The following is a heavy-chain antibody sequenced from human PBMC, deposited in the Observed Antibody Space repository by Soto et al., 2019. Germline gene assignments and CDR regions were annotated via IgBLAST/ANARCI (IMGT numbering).Heavy chain of an antibody. CDR1: GGTFSSYA. V-gene: IGHV1-69*01. CDR2: IIPIFGTA. CDR3: ARSPGVIVVVPAGRFDP. J-gene: IGHJ5*02. D-gene: IGHD2-2*01. Sequence: QVQLVQSGAEVKKPGSSVKVSCKASGGTFSSYAISWVRQAPGQVLEWMGGIIPIFGTANYAQKFQGRVKITADESTSTAYTELSSLRSEDTAVYYCARSPGVIVVVPAGRFDPWGQGTLVTVSS.